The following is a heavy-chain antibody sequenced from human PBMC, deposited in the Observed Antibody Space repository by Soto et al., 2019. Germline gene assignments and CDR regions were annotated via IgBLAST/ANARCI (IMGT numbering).Heavy chain of an antibody. Sequence: SETLSLTCTVSGGSISSYYWSWIRQPPGKGLEWIGYIYYSGSTNYNPSLKSRVTISVDTSKNQFSLKLSSVTAADTAVYYCARGSVAARSRWWFDPWGQGTLVTISS. D-gene: IGHD6-6*01. CDR2: IYYSGST. J-gene: IGHJ5*02. CDR1: GGSISSYY. V-gene: IGHV4-59*01. CDR3: ARGSVAARSRWWFDP.